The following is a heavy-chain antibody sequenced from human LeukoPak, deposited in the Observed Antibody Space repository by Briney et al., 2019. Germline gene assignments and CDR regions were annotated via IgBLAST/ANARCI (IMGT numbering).Heavy chain of an antibody. CDR1: GGSISSSNYY. CDR2: IYYTGSM. J-gene: IGHJ3*02. D-gene: IGHD3-22*01. CDR3: ARQTRYYDTSGTLGAFDI. V-gene: IGHV4-39*01. Sequence: SETLSLTCTVSGGSISSSNYYWGWIRQPPGKGPEWIGTIYYTGSMFYSPSLKSRVTVSVDTSKNQFSLKLSSVTAADTALYYCARQTRYYDTSGTLGAFDIWGQGTLVTVSS.